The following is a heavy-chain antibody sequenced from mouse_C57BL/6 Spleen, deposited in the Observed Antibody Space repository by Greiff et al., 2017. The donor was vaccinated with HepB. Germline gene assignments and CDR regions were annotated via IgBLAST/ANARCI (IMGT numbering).Heavy chain of an antibody. CDR3: AREDDYDVSYWYFDV. CDR2: IYPGSGNT. J-gene: IGHJ1*03. V-gene: IGHV1-76*01. Sequence: QVQLQQSGAELVRPGASVKLSCKASGYTFTDYYINWVKQRPGQGLEWIARIYPGSGNTYYNEKFKGKATLTAEKSSSTAYMQLSSLTSEDSAVYFCAREDDYDVSYWYFDVWGTGTTVTVSS. D-gene: IGHD2-4*01. CDR1: GYTFTDYY.